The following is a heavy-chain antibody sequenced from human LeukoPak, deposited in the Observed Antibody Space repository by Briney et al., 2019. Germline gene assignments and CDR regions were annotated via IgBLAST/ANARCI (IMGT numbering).Heavy chain of an antibody. CDR1: GFTFDDYA. Sequence: PGGSLRLSCAASGFTFDDYAMHWVRQAPGKGLEWVANIKQDGNEKYYADSVKGRFTISRDNGKNSLDLQMNSLRADDTAFYYCARDTLGEGEDANYAVYYFDYWGQGTVVTVSS. J-gene: IGHJ4*02. CDR3: ARDTLGEGEDANYAVYYFDY. D-gene: IGHD4/OR15-4a*01. V-gene: IGHV3-7*01. CDR2: IKQDGNEK.